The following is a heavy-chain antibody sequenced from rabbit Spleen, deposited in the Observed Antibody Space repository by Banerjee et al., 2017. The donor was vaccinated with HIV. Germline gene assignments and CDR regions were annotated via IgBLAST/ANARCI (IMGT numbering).Heavy chain of an antibody. CDR2: IYTSTSGST. Sequence: QEQLVESGGGLVKPGGTLTLTCTVSGFSFSSNWICWVRQAPGKGLEWIGCIYTSTSGSTYFANWAKGRFTITKTSSTTVTLQMTSLTAADTATYFCARDTGSSFSTYGMDLWGQGTLVTVS. V-gene: IGHV1S45*01. CDR1: GFSFSSNW. J-gene: IGHJ6*01. D-gene: IGHD8-1*01. CDR3: ARDTGSSFSTYGMDL.